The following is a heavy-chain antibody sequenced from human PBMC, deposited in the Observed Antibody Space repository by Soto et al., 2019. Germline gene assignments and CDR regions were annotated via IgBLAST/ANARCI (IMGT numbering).Heavy chain of an antibody. J-gene: IGHJ3*02. Sequence: ASVNGACKSSGYTLTVDGGSWGRQANGQGLEWMGWISAYNGNTNYAQKLQGRVTMTTDTSTSTAYMELRSLRSDDTAVYYCARDRQQLVNGAFDIWGQGTMVTVSS. D-gene: IGHD6-13*01. CDR3: ARDRQQLVNGAFDI. CDR1: GYTLTVDG. V-gene: IGHV1-18*01. CDR2: ISAYNGNT.